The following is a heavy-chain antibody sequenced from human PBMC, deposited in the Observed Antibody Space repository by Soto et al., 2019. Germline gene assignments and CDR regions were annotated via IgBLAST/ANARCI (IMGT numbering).Heavy chain of an antibody. Sequence: GASVKVSCKASGGTFSSYAFSWVRQAPGQGLEWMGGSIPIFDTPNYAQGFQGRLSITADESTSTAHVELSSLRSDDTAVYYCARDEIGEMGTIGFSDQWGQGTLVTVSS. J-gene: IGHJ4*02. V-gene: IGHV1-69*13. D-gene: IGHD3-10*01. CDR2: SIPIFDTP. CDR1: GGTFSSYA. CDR3: ARDEIGEMGTIGFSDQ.